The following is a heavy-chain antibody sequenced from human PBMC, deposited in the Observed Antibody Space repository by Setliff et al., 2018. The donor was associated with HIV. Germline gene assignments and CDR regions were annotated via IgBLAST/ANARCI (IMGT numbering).Heavy chain of an antibody. CDR3: ARGGRDGIA. V-gene: IGHV4-34*01. D-gene: IGHD2-21*01. J-gene: IGHJ5*02. Sequence: SETLSLTCAVYGRSFSGYYWSWIRQPPGKGLEWIGEITHRGITDYNPSLKSRVTISVDTSKNQFSLKVTSVTAADTAAYYCARGGRDGIAWGQGTLVTVSS. CDR1: GRSFSGYY. CDR2: ITHRGIT.